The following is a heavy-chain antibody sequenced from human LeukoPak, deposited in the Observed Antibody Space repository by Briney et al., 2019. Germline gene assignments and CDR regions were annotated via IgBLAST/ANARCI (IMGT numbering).Heavy chain of an antibody. CDR3: ARDPITPSGRRYFDWSPDY. CDR1: GSTFSSYA. D-gene: IGHD3-9*01. Sequence: GASVKVSCKASGSTFSSYAISWVRQAPGQGLEWMGRIIPIFGTAKYAQKFQGRVTITADESTSTAYMELNSLRSEDTAVYYCARDPITPSGRRYFDWSPDYWGQGTLVTVSS. CDR2: IIPIFGTA. V-gene: IGHV1-69*13. J-gene: IGHJ4*02.